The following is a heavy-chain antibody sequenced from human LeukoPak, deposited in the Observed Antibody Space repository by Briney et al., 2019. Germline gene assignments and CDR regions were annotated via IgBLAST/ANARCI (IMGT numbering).Heavy chain of an antibody. D-gene: IGHD3-22*01. CDR1: GGSISSGSYY. CDR2: IHTSGST. V-gene: IGHV4-61*02. J-gene: IGHJ3*02. CDR3: ARGPYKYDGSGAFDI. Sequence: SQTLSLTCTVSGGSISSGSYYWSWIRQPAGKGLEWIGRIHTSGSTNYNPSLKSRVTISVDTSKNQFSLKLTSVTAADTAVYYCARGPYKYDGSGAFDIWGQGTMVTVSS.